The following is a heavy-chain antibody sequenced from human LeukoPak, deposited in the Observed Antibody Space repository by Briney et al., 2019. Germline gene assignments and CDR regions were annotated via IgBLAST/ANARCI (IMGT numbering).Heavy chain of an antibody. CDR2: FYHSGST. CDR3: ARDVAYAYCGGDCYSFDY. J-gene: IGHJ4*02. D-gene: IGHD2-21*02. CDR1: GYSISSGYY. V-gene: IGHV4-38-2*02. Sequence: SETLSLTCTVSGYSISSGYYWGWIRQPPGKGLEWIGSFYHSGSTYYNPSLKSRVTISVDTSKNQFSLKLSSVTAADTAVYYCARDVAYAYCGGDCYSFDYWGQGTLVTVSS.